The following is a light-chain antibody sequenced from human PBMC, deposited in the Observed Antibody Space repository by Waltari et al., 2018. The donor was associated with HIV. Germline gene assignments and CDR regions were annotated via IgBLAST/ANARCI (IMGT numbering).Light chain of an antibody. V-gene: IGKV2-28*01. CDR1: QSLLHSNGYNY. CDR3: MQALQTPYT. CDR2: LGS. J-gene: IGKJ2*01. Sequence: DIVMTQSPLSLPVTPGDPASISCRSSQSLLHSNGYNYLDWYLQKPGQSPQLLIYLGSNRASGVPDRFSGSGSGTDFTLKISRVEAEDVGVYDCMQALQTPYTFGQGTKLEIK.